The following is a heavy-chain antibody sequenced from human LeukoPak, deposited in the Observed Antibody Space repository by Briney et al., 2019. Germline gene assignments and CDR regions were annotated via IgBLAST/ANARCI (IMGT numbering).Heavy chain of an antibody. CDR3: ARGPGIAAAGTRGYFQH. CDR2: MNPNSGGT. CDR1: GYTLTGYY. Sequence: GASVKVSCKASGYTLTGYYMHWVRQAPGQALEWMGWMNPNSGGTNYAQKFQGRVTMTRDTSISTAYMELSRLRSDDTAVYYCARGPGIAAAGTRGYFQHWGQGTLVTVSS. V-gene: IGHV1-2*02. J-gene: IGHJ1*01. D-gene: IGHD6-13*01.